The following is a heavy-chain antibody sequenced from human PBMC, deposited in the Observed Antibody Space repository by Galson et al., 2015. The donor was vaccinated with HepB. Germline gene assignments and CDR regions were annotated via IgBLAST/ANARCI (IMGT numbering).Heavy chain of an antibody. CDR2: VNADGSST. J-gene: IGHJ3*01. CDR3: ARDRSCSNGVCKPAAFDV. V-gene: IGHV3-74*01. CDR1: GFTFSSYW. D-gene: IGHD2-8*01. Sequence: SLRLSCAASGFTFSSYWMHWVRQAPGKGLVWVSRVNADGSSTDYADSMKGRFTISRDNAKNTLYVQMNSLRAEDTAVYYCARDRSCSNGVCKPAAFDVWGQGTMVTVSS.